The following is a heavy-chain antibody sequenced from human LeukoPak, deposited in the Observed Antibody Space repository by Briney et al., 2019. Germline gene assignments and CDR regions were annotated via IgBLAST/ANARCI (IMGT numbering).Heavy chain of an antibody. D-gene: IGHD3-10*01. CDR1: GGTFSSYA. V-gene: IGHV1-69*01. CDR3: ARTSSPPSYYYGSGSPGARFDP. CDR2: IIPIFGTA. Sequence: GSSVRVSCKASGGTFSSYAISWVRQAPGQGLEWMGGIIPIFGTANYAQKFQGRVTITADESTSTAYMELSSLRSEGAAVYYCARTSSPPSYYYGSGSPGARFDPWGQGTLVTVSS. J-gene: IGHJ5*02.